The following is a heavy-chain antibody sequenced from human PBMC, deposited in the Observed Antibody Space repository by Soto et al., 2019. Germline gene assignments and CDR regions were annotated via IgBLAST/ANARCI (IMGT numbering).Heavy chain of an antibody. CDR1: GYTLTELS. Sequence: ASVKVSCKVSGYTLTELSMHWVRQAPGKGLEWMGGFDPEDGETIYAQKFQGRVTMTEDTSTDTAYMELSSLRSEGTAVYYCATDQRVPSNYYYGMDVWGQGTTVTVSS. J-gene: IGHJ6*02. CDR3: ATDQRVPSNYYYGMDV. D-gene: IGHD1-1*01. CDR2: FDPEDGET. V-gene: IGHV1-24*01.